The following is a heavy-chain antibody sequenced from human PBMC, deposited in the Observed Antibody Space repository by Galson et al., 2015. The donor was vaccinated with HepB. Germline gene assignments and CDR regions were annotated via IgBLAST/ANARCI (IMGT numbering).Heavy chain of an antibody. Sequence: SLRLCCAASGFTFSSYNMNWVRQAPEKGLEWISYIDSSSTIIYYADSVKGRFTISRDNAKNSLYLQMNSLRAEDTGIYYCARDRGGSGSHLSYYYDMDVWGQGTTVTVSS. V-gene: IGHV3-48*01. D-gene: IGHD3-10*01. CDR3: ARDRGGSGSHLSYYYDMDV. CDR2: IDSSSTII. CDR1: GFTFSSYN. J-gene: IGHJ6*02.